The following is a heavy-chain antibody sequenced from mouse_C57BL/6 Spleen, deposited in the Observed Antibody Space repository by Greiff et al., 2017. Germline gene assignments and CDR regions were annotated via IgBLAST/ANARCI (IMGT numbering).Heavy chain of an antibody. D-gene: IGHD2-5*01. CDR3: AKAGHSNYAWFAY. J-gene: IGHJ3*01. CDR2: INPSSGYT. Sequence: QVQLQQSGAELVRPGASVKMSCKASGYTFTSYSMHWVKQRPGQGLEWIGYINPSSGYTKYNQKFKDKATLTADKSSSTAYMQLSSLTSEDSAVYYCAKAGHSNYAWFAYWGQGTLVTVSA. CDR1: GYTFTSYS. V-gene: IGHV1-4*01.